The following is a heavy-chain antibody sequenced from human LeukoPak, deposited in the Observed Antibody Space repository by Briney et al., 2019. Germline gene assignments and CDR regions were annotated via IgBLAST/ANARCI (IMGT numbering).Heavy chain of an antibody. Sequence: SETLSLTCAVYGGSFSGYYWSWIRQPPGKGLEWIGEINHSGSTNYNPSLKSRVTISVDTSKNQFSLKLSSVTAADTAVYYCATSVGGSPGNYYYMDVWGKGTTVTVSS. CDR2: INHSGST. J-gene: IGHJ6*03. V-gene: IGHV4-34*01. CDR3: ATSVGGSPGNYYYMDV. CDR1: GGSFSGYY. D-gene: IGHD3-16*01.